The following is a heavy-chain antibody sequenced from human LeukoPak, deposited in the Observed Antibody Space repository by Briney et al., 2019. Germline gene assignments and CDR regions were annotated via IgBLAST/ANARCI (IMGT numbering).Heavy chain of an antibody. CDR2: IIPIFGTA. V-gene: IGHV1-69*13. D-gene: IGHD2-2*02. CDR3: ASIHGADHNTLLDY. J-gene: IGHJ4*02. Sequence: GASVKVSCKASGGTFSSYAISWVRQAPGQGLEWMGGIIPIFGTANYAQKFQGRVTITADESTSTAYMELSSLRSEDTAVYYCASIHGADHNTLLDYWGQGTLVTVSS. CDR1: GGTFSSYA.